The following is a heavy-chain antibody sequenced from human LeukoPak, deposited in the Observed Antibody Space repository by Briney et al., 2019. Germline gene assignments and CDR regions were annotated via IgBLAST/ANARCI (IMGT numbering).Heavy chain of an antibody. J-gene: IGHJ4*02. CDR2: ISSSGSYI. CDR3: AREKEVMREHKINTLDY. Sequence: GGSLRLSCAASGFTFSTYSMNWVRQAPGKGLEWVSSISSSGSYIYYADSVKGRFTISRDNAKNSLYLQMNSLRAEDTAVYFCAREKEVMREHKINTLDYWGQGTLVTVSS. D-gene: IGHD1-26*01. CDR1: GFTFSTYS. V-gene: IGHV3-21*01.